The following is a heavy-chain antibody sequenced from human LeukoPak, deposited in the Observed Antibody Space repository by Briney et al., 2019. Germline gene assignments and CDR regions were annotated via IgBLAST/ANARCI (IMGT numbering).Heavy chain of an antibody. CDR1: GDSISSSNFY. J-gene: IGHJ6*02. D-gene: IGHD2-15*01. V-gene: IGHV4-39*01. CDR3: ARLVIAANPYFYYGMDV. Sequence: SSETLSLTCTVSGDSISSSNFYWGWIRQPPGKGLEWIGSIYYRGATYYNPSLKSRVTISVDTSKNQFSLKLSSVTAADTAVFYCARLVIAANPYFYYGMDVWGQGTTVTVSS. CDR2: IYYRGAT.